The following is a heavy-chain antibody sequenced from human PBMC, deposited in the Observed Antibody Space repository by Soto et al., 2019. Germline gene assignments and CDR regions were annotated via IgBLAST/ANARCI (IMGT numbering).Heavy chain of an antibody. J-gene: IGHJ4*02. CDR3: ARDRNYYDSSGYYSRFDY. CDR2: IYHSGST. V-gene: IGHV4-4*02. CDR1: GGSISSSNW. Sequence: QVQLQESGPGLVKPSGTLSLTCAVSGGSISSSNWWSWVRQPPGKGLEWIGEIYHSGSTNYNPSLKSRVTISVDKSKNQFSLKLSSVTAADMAVYYCARDRNYYDSSGYYSRFDYWGQGTLVTVSS. D-gene: IGHD3-22*01.